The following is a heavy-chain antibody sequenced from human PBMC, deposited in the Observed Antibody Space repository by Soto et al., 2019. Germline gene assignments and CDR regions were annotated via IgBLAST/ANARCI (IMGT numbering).Heavy chain of an antibody. Sequence: QVQLVESGGGVVQPGRSLRLSCAASGFTFSSDGMHWVRQAPGKGLEWVAVIWYDGSNKYYADSVKGRFTISRDNSKNTLYLQMNSLRAEDTAVYYCARGSGYVVWYFDLWGRGTLVTVSS. D-gene: IGHD5-12*01. V-gene: IGHV3-33*01. CDR1: GFTFSSDG. CDR3: ARGSGYVVWYFDL. J-gene: IGHJ2*01. CDR2: IWYDGSNK.